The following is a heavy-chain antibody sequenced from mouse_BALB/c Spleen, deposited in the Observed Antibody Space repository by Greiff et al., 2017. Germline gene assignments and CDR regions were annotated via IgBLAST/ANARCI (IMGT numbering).Heavy chain of an antibody. CDR2: ILPGSGST. Sequence: VQLQQSGAELMKPGASVKISCKATGYTFSSYWIEWVKQRPGHGLEWIGEILPGSGSTNYNEKFKGKATFTADTSSNTAYMQLSSLTSEDSAVYYCARGDYGSSHWYFDVWGAGTTVTVSS. J-gene: IGHJ1*01. V-gene: IGHV1-9*01. D-gene: IGHD1-1*01. CDR1: GYTFSSYW. CDR3: ARGDYGSSHWYFDV.